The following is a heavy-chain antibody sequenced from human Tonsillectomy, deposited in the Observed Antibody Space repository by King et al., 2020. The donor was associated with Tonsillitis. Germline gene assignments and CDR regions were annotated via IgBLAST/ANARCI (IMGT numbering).Heavy chain of an antibody. CDR3: ARDTGEWYYYYYMDV. Sequence: VQLVESGGGLVKPGGSLRLSCAASGFTFSSYSMNWVRQAPGKGLEWVSSISSSSSYIYYADSVKGRFTISRDNAKNSLYLQMNSLRAEDTAVYYCARDTGEWYYYYYMDVWGKGTTVTVSS. D-gene: IGHD7-27*01. CDR1: GFTFSSYS. V-gene: IGHV3-21*01. J-gene: IGHJ6*03. CDR2: ISSSSSYI.